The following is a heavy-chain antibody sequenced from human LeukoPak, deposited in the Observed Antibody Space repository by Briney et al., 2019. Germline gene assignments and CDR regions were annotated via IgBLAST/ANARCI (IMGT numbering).Heavy chain of an antibody. CDR1: GFTFSSYE. Sequence: LRLSCAASGFTFSSYEMNWVRQAPGKGLEWIGSIYYSGSTYYNPSLKSRVTIPVDTSKNQFSLKLSSVTAADTAVYYCARSSPGLWIDYWGQGTLVTVSS. D-gene: IGHD5-18*01. CDR2: IYYSGST. J-gene: IGHJ4*02. V-gene: IGHV4-59*05. CDR3: ARSSPGLWIDY.